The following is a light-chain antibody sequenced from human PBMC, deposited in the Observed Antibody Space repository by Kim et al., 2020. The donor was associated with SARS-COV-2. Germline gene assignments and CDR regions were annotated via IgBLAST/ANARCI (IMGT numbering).Light chain of an antibody. J-gene: IGKJ2*01. CDR3: QQYYSSPYT. CDR1: QTVLYNSNNKNF. CDR2: WAS. Sequence: DIVMTQSPDSLAVSLGERATINCKSSQTVLYNSNNKNFLAWYQQKPGQPPKLLIYWASTRESGVPDRFSGSGSGTDFSLTIRSLQAEDVAVYYCQQYYSSPYTFGQGTKLEI. V-gene: IGKV4-1*01.